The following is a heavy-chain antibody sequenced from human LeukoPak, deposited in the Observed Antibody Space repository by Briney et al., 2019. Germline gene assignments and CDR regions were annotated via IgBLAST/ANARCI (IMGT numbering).Heavy chain of an antibody. CDR1: GGSVSSVNYY. J-gene: IGHJ4*02. D-gene: IGHD4-11*01. CDR2: IYYSGST. V-gene: IGHV4-61*01. CDR3: ARGGIQFYPDY. Sequence: SETLSLTCTVSGGSVSSVNYYWSWIRQPPGKGLEWIGYIYYSGSTNYNPSLKSRVTISVDTSKNQFSLKLSSVTAADTAVYYCARGGIQFYPDYWGQGTLVTVSS.